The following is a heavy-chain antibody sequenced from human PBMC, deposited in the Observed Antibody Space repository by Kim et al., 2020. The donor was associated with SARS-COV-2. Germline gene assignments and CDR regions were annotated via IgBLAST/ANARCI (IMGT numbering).Heavy chain of an antibody. J-gene: IGHJ4*02. D-gene: IGHD5-18*01. CDR3: ARDFPDGYSPFDY. Sequence: YGQKFQGRVTMTRDTSTSTVYMELSSLRSEDTAVYYCARDFPDGYSPFDYWGQGTLVTVSS. V-gene: IGHV1-46*01.